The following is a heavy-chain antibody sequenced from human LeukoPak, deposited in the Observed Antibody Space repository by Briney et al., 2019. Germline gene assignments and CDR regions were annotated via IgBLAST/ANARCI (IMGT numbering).Heavy chain of an antibody. CDR2: ISAYNGNT. CDR1: GYTFTSYG. CDR3: ARLDYYGSGSYYNVGNDY. V-gene: IGHV1-18*01. D-gene: IGHD3-10*01. Sequence: ASVKVSCKASGYTFTSYGISWVRQAPGQGLEWMGWISAYNGNTNYAQKLQGRVTMTTDTSTSTAYMELRGLRSDDTAVYYCARLDYYGSGSYYNVGNDYWGQGTLVTVSS. J-gene: IGHJ4*02.